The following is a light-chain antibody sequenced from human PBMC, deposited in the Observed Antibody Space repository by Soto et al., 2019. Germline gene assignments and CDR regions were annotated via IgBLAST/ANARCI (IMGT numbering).Light chain of an antibody. CDR3: SSYTSSSTYV. J-gene: IGLJ1*01. V-gene: IGLV2-14*01. CDR2: DVS. Sequence: QSALTQPASLSGFPGQSITISCTGTSSDVGGYRYVSWYQQHPGKAPKLMIYDVSNRPSGVSNRFSGSKSGNTASLTISGLQAEDEADYYCSSYTSSSTYVFGTGTKVTVL. CDR1: SSDVGGYRY.